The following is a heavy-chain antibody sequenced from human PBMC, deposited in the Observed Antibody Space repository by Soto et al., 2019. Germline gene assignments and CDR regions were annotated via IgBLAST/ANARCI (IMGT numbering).Heavy chain of an antibody. CDR2: IVPIRRTA. CDR3: VRDSGAKLSRS. CDR1: GGTFSSYR. V-gene: IGHV1-69*13. J-gene: IGHJ4*02. D-gene: IGHD6-13*01. Sequence: ASVKVSCKASGGTFSSYRINWVRQAPGQGLEWVGGIVPIRRTADYAQTFQGRVSITADESARTSYMELRSLRSQDTAVYYCVRDSGAKLSRSWGQGSLVTVSS.